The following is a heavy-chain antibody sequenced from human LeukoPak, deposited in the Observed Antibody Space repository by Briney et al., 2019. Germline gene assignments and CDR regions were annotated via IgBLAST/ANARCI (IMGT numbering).Heavy chain of an antibody. CDR2: IKQDGSEK. CDR3: ARSPYCANGVCYVRYYFDY. J-gene: IGHJ4*02. D-gene: IGHD2-8*01. V-gene: IGHV3-7*01. CDR1: GFTFSSYW. Sequence: GGSLRLSCAASGFTFSSYWMSWVRQAPGKGLEWVANIKQDGSEKYYVDSVKGRFTISRDNAKNSLYLQTNSLRAEDTAVYYCARSPYCANGVCYVRYYFDYWGQGTLVTVSS.